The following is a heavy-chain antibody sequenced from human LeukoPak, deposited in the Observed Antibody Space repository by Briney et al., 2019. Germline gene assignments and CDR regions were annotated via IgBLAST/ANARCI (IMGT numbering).Heavy chain of an antibody. J-gene: IGHJ4*02. V-gene: IGHV1-46*02. Sequence: GGSLRLSCATSAFSFNTYGMHWVRQAPGQGLEWMGLINPTGGSTGYAQKFQGRVTMTTDTSTSTAYMELRSLRSDDTAVYYCARDFIAVAGTPRYWGQGTLVTVSS. D-gene: IGHD6-19*01. CDR1: AFSFNTYG. CDR2: INPTGGST. CDR3: ARDFIAVAGTPRY.